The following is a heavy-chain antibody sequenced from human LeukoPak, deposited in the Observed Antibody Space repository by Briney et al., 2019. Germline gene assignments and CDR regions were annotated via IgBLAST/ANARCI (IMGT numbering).Heavy chain of an antibody. J-gene: IGHJ6*02. V-gene: IGHV3-30-3*01. CDR3: ARDLGTGLYYYYGMDV. CDR1: GFTFSSYA. D-gene: IGHD2-8*02. CDR2: ILYDGSNK. Sequence: GRSLRLSCAASGFTFSSYAMHWVRQAPGKGLERVAVILYDGSNKYYADSVKGRFTISRDNSKNTLYLQMNSLRAEDTAVYYCARDLGTGLYYYYGMDVWGQGTTVTVSS.